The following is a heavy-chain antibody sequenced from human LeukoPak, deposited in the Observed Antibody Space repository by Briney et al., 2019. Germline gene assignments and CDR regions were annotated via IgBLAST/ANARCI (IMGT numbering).Heavy chain of an antibody. D-gene: IGHD5-12*01. J-gene: IGHJ4*02. Sequence: GSLRLSCAASGFTVSSNYMSWVRQAPGKGLEWIGEINHSGSTNYNPSLKSRVTISVDTSKNQFSLKLSSVTAADTAVYYCARGSGYEDYWGQGTLVTVSS. V-gene: IGHV4-34*01. CDR2: INHSGST. CDR3: ARGSGYEDY. CDR1: GFTVSSNY.